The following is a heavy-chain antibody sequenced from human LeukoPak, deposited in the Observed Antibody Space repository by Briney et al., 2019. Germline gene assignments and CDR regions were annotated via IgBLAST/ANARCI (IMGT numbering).Heavy chain of an antibody. D-gene: IGHD5-18*01. J-gene: IGHJ4*02. CDR1: VFTFSSYA. CDR3: ARGGYSYGKPRTDYFDY. CDR2: ISYDGSNK. V-gene: IGHV3-30-3*01. Sequence: GGSLRLSCAASVFTFSSYAMHGVRQAPGKGLEWVAVISYDGSNKYYADSVKGRFTISKHNTKNTLYLQMNSLRAEDTAVYCCARGGYSYGKPRTDYFDYWGQGTLVTVSS.